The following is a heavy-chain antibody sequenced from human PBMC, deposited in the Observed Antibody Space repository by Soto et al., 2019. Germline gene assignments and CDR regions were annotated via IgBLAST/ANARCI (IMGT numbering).Heavy chain of an antibody. CDR3: AKRGVDTFGLSY. CDR1: GFTFSNFW. CDR2: INTDGSST. D-gene: IGHD3-10*01. V-gene: IGHV3-74*01. Sequence: DVQLVESGGGLVQPGGSLRLSCAVSGFTFSNFWMHWVRQAAGERLVWVSRINTDGSSTSYADSVKGRFTISRDNAKNTLYLQMNSLRVEDTAMYYCAKRGVDTFGLSYWGQGTLVTVSS. J-gene: IGHJ4*02.